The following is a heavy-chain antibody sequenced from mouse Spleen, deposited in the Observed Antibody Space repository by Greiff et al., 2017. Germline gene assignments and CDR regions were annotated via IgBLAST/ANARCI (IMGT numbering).Heavy chain of an antibody. Sequence: VQLQQPGAELVMPGASVKLSCKASGYTFTSYWMHWVKQRPGQGLGWIGEIDPSDSYTNYNKKFKGKATLTVDKSSSTAYMQLSSLTSEDSAVYYCARRDGNYGLDYWGQGTTLTVSS. CDR2: IDPSDSYT. CDR3: ARRDGNYGLDY. D-gene: IGHD2-1*01. J-gene: IGHJ2*01. V-gene: IGHV1-69*01. CDR1: GYTFTSYW.